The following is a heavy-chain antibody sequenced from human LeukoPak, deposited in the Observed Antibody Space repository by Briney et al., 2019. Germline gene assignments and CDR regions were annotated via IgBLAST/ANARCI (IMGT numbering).Heavy chain of an antibody. CDR3: ARRAGSRNDSSGYYYSFFDY. V-gene: IGHV4-34*01. D-gene: IGHD3-22*01. J-gene: IGHJ4*02. CDR1: GGSFSGYY. Sequence: SETLSLTCAVYGGSFSGYYWSWIRQPPGKGLEWIGEINHSGSTNYNPSLKSRVTISVDTSKSQFSLKLSSVTAADTAVYYCARRAGSRNDSSGYYYSFFDYWGQGTLVTVSS. CDR2: INHSGST.